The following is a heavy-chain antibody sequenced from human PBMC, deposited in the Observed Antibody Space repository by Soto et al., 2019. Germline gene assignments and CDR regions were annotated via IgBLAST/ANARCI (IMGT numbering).Heavy chain of an antibody. CDR2: ISSGVGTT. V-gene: IGHV3-23*01. J-gene: IGHJ4*01. CDR3: AKYRYDDSSGRNFHD. D-gene: IGHD3-22*01. Sequence: EVQLLESGGGLVQPGGSLRLSCAASGFTFSNYAMTWVRQTPGKGLEWVSTISSGVGTTYYADSVKGRFTMSRDNSKNTLYLQMNSLRAEDTALYYCAKYRYDDSSGRNFHDWGQGTLVSVSS. CDR1: GFTFSNYA.